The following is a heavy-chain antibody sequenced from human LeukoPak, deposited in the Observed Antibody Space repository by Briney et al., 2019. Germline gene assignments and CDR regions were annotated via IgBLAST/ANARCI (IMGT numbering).Heavy chain of an antibody. CDR3: ARDLPNSGSSRRGWFDP. CDR1: GYTFTGYY. J-gene: IGHJ5*02. V-gene: IGHV1-2*02. Sequence: ASVKVSCKASGYTFTGYYMHWVRQAPGQGLEWMGWINPNSGGTNYAQKFQGRVTMTRDTSISTAYMELSRLRSDDTAVYYCARDLPNSGSSRRGWFDPWGPGTLVTVSS. CDR2: INPNSGGT. D-gene: IGHD1-26*01.